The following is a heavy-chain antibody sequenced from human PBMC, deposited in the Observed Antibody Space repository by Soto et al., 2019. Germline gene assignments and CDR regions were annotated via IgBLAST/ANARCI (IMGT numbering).Heavy chain of an antibody. D-gene: IGHD3-22*01. J-gene: IGHJ3*02. CDR3: ATQTDDGYYAAFDI. CDR2: INPDGSST. CDR1: GFTFSNYW. Sequence: PGGSLRLCCAASGFTFSNYWMHWVRQAPGKGLLWVSRINPDGSSTSYADSVKDRFTISRDNAENTLFLQMNILRAEDTALYYCATQTDDGYYAAFDIWGQGTMVTVSS. V-gene: IGHV3-74*01.